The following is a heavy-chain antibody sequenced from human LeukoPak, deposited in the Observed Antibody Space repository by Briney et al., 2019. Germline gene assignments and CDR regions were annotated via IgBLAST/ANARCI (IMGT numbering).Heavy chain of an antibody. CDR1: GFTVSSNY. V-gene: IGHV3-53*01. CDR2: IYGGGST. CDR3: ASWPGGWYGEDS. D-gene: IGHD6-19*01. Sequence: GGSLRLSCAASGFTVSSNYMSWVRQAPGKGLEWVSVIYGGGSTYYADSVKGRFTISRDTFENTVNLQMNSLRADDTAVYYCASWPGGWYGEDSWGQGTLVTVSS. J-gene: IGHJ4*02.